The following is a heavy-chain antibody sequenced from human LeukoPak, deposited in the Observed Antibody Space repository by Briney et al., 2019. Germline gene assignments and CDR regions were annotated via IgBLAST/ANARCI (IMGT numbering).Heavy chain of an antibody. CDR3: ARGNDYYDSSGYYY. CDR1: GFSFITYN. V-gene: IGHV3-21*01. Sequence: GGSLRLSCAASGFSFITYNMNWVRQAPGKGLEWVSSISSTSSYIYYADSVKGRFTISRDNAKNSLYLQVNSLRAEDTTVYYCARGNDYYDSSGYYYWGQGTLVTVSS. J-gene: IGHJ4*02. D-gene: IGHD3-22*01. CDR2: ISSTSSYI.